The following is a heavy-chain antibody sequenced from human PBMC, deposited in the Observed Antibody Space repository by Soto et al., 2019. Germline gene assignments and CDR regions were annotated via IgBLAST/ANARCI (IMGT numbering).Heavy chain of an antibody. V-gene: IGHV4-30-4*01. Sequence: SETLSLTCTVSGDSTNTDYYWSWIRQPPGKGLEWIGHIYYTGGTFYSPSLKSRLALSVDTSKNQFSLRLSSVTAADTAVYYCALDTASKDYDSHSYYPHFDSWGQVALVTVSS. D-gene: IGHD3-22*01. J-gene: IGHJ5*01. CDR1: GDSTNTDYY. CDR2: IYYTGGT. CDR3: ALDTASKDYDSHSYYPHFDS.